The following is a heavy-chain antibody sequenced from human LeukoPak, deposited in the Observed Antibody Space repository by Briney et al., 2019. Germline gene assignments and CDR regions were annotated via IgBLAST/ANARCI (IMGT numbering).Heavy chain of an antibody. Sequence: SETLSLTCTVSGGSISSYYWSWIRQPPGKGLEWIGYIYYSGSTNYNPSLKSRVTISVDTSKNQFSLKLSSVTAADTAVYYCARALDSIAARGYFQHWGQGTLVTVSS. D-gene: IGHD6-6*01. J-gene: IGHJ1*01. CDR3: ARALDSIAARGYFQH. CDR1: GGSISSYY. V-gene: IGHV4-59*01. CDR2: IYYSGST.